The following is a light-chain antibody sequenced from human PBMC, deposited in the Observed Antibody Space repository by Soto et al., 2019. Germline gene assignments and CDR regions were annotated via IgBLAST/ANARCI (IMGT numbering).Light chain of an antibody. J-gene: IGLJ3*02. Sequence: QSALTQPPSASGSHGQSVTLSCTGTSSDVGGYNYVSWYQRHPGKAPKRIIYEVSQRPSGVPDRFSGSKSGNTASLTVSGLQPEDEADYYCCSFAGGQHLVFGGGTKLTVL. V-gene: IGLV2-8*01. CDR2: EVS. CDR1: SSDVGGYNY. CDR3: CSFAGGQHLV.